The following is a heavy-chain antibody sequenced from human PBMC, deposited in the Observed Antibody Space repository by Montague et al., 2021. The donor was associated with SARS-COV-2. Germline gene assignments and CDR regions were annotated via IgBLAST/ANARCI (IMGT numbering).Heavy chain of an antibody. J-gene: IGHJ5*02. CDR1: GFTFSDYY. CDR3: ARDVGVVRNGFDL. V-gene: IGHV3-11*05. CDR2: ISSSSSYT. D-gene: IGHD3-10*01. Sequence: SLRLSFAASGFTFSDYYMSWIRQAPGKGLEWVSYISSSSSYTNYADSVKGRFTISRDNAKNSLYLQMNSLRAEDTAVYYCARDVGVVRNGFDLWGQGTLVTVSS.